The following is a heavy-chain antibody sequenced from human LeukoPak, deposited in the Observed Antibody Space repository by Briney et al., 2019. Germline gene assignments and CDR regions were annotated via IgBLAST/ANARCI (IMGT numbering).Heavy chain of an antibody. CDR1: GFTFSSYW. Sequence: PGGSLRLSCAASGFTFSSYWMSWVRQAPGKGLEWVANIKQDGSEKYYVDSVKGRFTISRDNAKNSLYLQMNSLRAEDTAVYYCARVLAITIFGVVTPYFDYWGQGTLVTVSS. CDR2: IKQDGSEK. V-gene: IGHV3-7*01. D-gene: IGHD3-3*01. J-gene: IGHJ4*02. CDR3: ARVLAITIFGVVTPYFDY.